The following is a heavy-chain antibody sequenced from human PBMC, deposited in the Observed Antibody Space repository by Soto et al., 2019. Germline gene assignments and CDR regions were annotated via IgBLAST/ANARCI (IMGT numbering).Heavy chain of an antibody. Sequence: ASVKVSCKASGYTFTSYYMHWVRQAPGQGLEWMGIINPSGGSTSYAQKFQGRVTMTRDTSASTVYMELSSLRSEDTAVYYWARLGSCSGGSCYGANWFDPWGQGTMVTVSS. J-gene: IGHJ5*02. D-gene: IGHD2-15*01. CDR2: INPSGGST. CDR1: GYTFTSYY. V-gene: IGHV1-46*01. CDR3: ARLGSCSGGSCYGANWFDP.